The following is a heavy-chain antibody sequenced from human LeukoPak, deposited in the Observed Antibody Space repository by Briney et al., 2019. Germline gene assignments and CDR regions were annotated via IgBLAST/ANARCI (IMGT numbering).Heavy chain of an antibody. J-gene: IGHJ4*02. V-gene: IGHV3-23*01. D-gene: IGHD1-14*01. CDR1: GFTVSTNY. CDR3: AKHPGGNPGLFDY. Sequence: GGSLRLSCAASGFTVSTNYMSWVRQAPGKGLEWVSAISGSGGSTYYADSVKGRFTISRDNSKNTLYLQMNSLRAEDTAVYYCAKHPGGNPGLFDYWGQGTLVTVSS. CDR2: ISGSGGST.